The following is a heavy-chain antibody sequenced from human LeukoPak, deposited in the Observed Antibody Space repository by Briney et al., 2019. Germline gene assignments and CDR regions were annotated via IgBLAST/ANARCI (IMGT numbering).Heavy chain of an antibody. Sequence: PSQTLSLTCTVSGGSISSGGYYWSWIRQRPGKGLEWIGYIYYSGSTYYNPSLKSRVTISVDTSKNQFSLKLSSVTAADTAVYYCARVPEDYGGNYYFDYWGQGTLVTVSS. CDR2: IYYSGST. J-gene: IGHJ4*02. V-gene: IGHV4-31*03. D-gene: IGHD4-23*01. CDR3: ARVPEDYGGNYYFDY. CDR1: GGSISSGGYY.